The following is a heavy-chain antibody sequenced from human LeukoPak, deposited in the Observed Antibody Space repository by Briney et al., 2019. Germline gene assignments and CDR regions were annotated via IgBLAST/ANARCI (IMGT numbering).Heavy chain of an antibody. CDR2: ISSSSSYI. CDR3: ARDYGGNSGILDY. D-gene: IGHD4-23*01. CDR1: GFTFSSYA. Sequence: PGGSLRLSCAASGFTFSSYAMHWVRQAPGKGLEWVSSISSSSSYIYYADSVKGRFTISRDNAKNSLYLQMNSLRAEDTAVYYCARDYGGNSGILDYWGQGTLVTVSS. V-gene: IGHV3-21*01. J-gene: IGHJ4*02.